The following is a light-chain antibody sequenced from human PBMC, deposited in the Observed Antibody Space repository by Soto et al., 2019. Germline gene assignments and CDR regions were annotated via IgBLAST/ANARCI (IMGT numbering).Light chain of an antibody. Sequence: QSVLTQPGSVSGSPGQSITIACTGTSSDVGGYKYVSWYQQHPGKAPNLMIYEVSNRPSGVSNRFSGSKSGNTASLTISGLQAEDEADYYCSSYTSSSTLDVFGTGTKVTVL. CDR1: SSDVGGYKY. CDR3: SSYTSSSTLDV. CDR2: EVS. V-gene: IGLV2-14*01. J-gene: IGLJ1*01.